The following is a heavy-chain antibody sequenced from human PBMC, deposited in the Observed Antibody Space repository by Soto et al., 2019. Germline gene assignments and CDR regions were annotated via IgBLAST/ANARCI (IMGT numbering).Heavy chain of an antibody. Sequence: QVQLQQSGPGLVKPSQTLSLTCAISGDSVSSNSAAWNWIRQSPSRGLEWLGRTYYRSKWYNDYAVSVTSRITINPDTSKNQFALQLNSVTPEDTAVYYCARELNVVGHSYGYFDYWGQGTLVTVSS. J-gene: IGHJ4*02. CDR3: ARELNVVGHSYGYFDY. D-gene: IGHD5-18*01. CDR2: TYYRSKWYN. V-gene: IGHV6-1*01. CDR1: GDSVSSNSAA.